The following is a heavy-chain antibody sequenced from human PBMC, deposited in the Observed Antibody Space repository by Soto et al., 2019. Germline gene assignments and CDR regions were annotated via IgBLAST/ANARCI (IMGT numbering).Heavy chain of an antibody. D-gene: IGHD5-18*01. V-gene: IGHV3-7*04. CDR2: IKQDGSEK. CDR1: GFTFSSYW. J-gene: IGHJ5*02. CDR3: ARDRPYGGYSYGYNWFDP. Sequence: GGSLRLSCAASGFTFSSYWMSWVRQAPGKGLEWVANIKQDGSEKYYVDSVEGRFTISRDNAKNSLYLQMNSLRAEDTAVYYCARDRPYGGYSYGYNWFDPWGQGTLVTVSS.